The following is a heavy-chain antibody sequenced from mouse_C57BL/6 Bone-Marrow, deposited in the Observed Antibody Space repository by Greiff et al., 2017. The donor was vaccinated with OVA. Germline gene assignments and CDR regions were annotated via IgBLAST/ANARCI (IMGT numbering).Heavy chain of an antibody. V-gene: IGHV7-1*01. CDR1: GFTFSDFY. J-gene: IGHJ1*03. Sequence: EVKLVDSGGGLVQSGRSLRLSCATSGFTFSDFYMEWVRQAPGKGLEWIAASRNKANDYTTEYSASVKGRFIVSRDTSQSILYLQMNALRAEDTAIYYCARDDYYWYFDVWVTGTTVTVSS. CDR3: ARDDYYWYFDV. CDR2: SRNKANDYTT.